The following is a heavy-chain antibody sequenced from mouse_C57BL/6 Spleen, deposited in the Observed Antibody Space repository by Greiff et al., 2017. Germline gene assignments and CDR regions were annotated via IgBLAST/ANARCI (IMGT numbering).Heavy chain of an antibody. CDR2: IDPENGDT. D-gene: IGHD1-1*01. J-gene: IGHJ4*01. CDR3: TTRFITTVVAPGDY. CDR1: GFNIKDDY. Sequence: EVQLQQSGAELVRPGASVKLSCTASGFNIKDDYMHWVKQRPEQGLEWIGWIDPENGDTEYASKFQGKATITADTSSNTAYLQLSSLTSEDTAVYYCTTRFITTVVAPGDYWGQGTSVTVSS. V-gene: IGHV14-4*01.